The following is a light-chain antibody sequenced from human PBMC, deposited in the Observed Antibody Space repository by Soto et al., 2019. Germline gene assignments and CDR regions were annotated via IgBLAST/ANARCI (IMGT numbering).Light chain of an antibody. Sequence: EIVLTQSPGTLSLSPGERATLSCRASQSVSSSYLAWYQQKPGQAPRLLIYGASSRATGIPDRFSGSGSGTVFTLTISRLEAEDFSVYYWQQYGSSLWTFGQGTKVEIK. CDR3: QQYGSSLWT. J-gene: IGKJ1*01. V-gene: IGKV3-20*01. CDR1: QSVSSSY. CDR2: GAS.